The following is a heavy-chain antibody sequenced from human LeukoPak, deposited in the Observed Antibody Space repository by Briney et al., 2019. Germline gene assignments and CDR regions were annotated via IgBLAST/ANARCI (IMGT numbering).Heavy chain of an antibody. CDR2: IYSGGST. Sequence: GGSLRLSCAASGFTVSSNYMTWVRQAPGKGLEWVSIIYSGGSTSYADSVKGRFTISRDNSKNTLYLQMNSLRAEDTAVYYCARDVVGATYLDWGQGTLVTVSS. D-gene: IGHD1-26*01. J-gene: IGHJ4*02. CDR1: GFTVSSNY. CDR3: ARDVVGATYLD. V-gene: IGHV3-53*01.